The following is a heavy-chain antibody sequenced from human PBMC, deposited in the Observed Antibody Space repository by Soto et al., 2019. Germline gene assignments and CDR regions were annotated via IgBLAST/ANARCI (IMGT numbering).Heavy chain of an antibody. V-gene: IGHV1-3*01. J-gene: IGHJ6*02. CDR1: GYTFTSYA. Sequence: QVQLVQSGAEVKKPGASVKVSCKASGYTFTSYAMHWVRQAPGQRLEWMGWINAGNGNTKYSQKFQGRVTITRDTSASTAYMELSSLRSEDTAVYYCAGSYSVGALYYYYGMDVWGQGTTVTVSS. D-gene: IGHD1-26*01. CDR2: INAGNGNT. CDR3: AGSYSVGALYYYYGMDV.